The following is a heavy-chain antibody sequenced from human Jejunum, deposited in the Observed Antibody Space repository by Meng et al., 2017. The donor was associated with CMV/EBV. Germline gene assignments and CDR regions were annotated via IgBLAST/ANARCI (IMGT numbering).Heavy chain of an antibody. CDR3: ARGSGSTSWGFDP. J-gene: IGHJ5*02. CDR2: IKEDGSEK. CDR1: GWDFSNYW. V-gene: IGHV3-7*01. D-gene: IGHD2-2*01. Sequence: SGWDFSNYWMSWVRQAPGKGLEWVDNIKEDGSEKYYVDSVKDRFTISRDNAKNSLYLQMNSLRAEDTAVYYCARGSGSTSWGFDPWGQGTLVTV.